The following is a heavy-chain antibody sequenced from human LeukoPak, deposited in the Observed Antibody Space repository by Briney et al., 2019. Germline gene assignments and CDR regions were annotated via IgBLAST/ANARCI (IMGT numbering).Heavy chain of an antibody. D-gene: IGHD6-19*01. CDR3: ATGPPYSSGYDY. CDR1: GGTFSSYA. J-gene: IGHJ4*02. CDR2: IIPIFGTA. Sequence: SVKVSCKASGGTFSSYAISWVRQAPGQGLEWMGGIIPIFGTANYAQKFQGRVTMTEDTSTDTAYMELSSLRSEDTAVYYCATGPPYSSGYDYWGQGTLVTVSS. V-gene: IGHV1-69*06.